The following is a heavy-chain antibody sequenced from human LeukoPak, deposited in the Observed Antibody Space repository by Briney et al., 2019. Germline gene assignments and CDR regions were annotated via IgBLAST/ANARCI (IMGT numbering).Heavy chain of an antibody. D-gene: IGHD2-15*01. CDR2: ISTYDGST. CDR3: ARERKVMVGARPKQDNWLDP. CDR1: GYTFSSYV. Sequence: ASVKVSCKASGYTFSSYVISWVRQAPGQGLEWMGWISTYDGSTSYAQKFQGRLTMTTDTSTSTAYVELSSLRSDDTAIYYCARERKVMVGARPKQDNWLDPWGQGTLVTVSS. V-gene: IGHV1-18*01. J-gene: IGHJ5*02.